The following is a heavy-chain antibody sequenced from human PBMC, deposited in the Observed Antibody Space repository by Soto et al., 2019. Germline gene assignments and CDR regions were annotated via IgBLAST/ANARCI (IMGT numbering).Heavy chain of an antibody. CDR3: TRDVSSRYFAL. CDR2: IWYDGSNK. Sequence: QVQLVESGGGVVQPGRSLRLSCAASGFTFRNYGMHWVRQAPGKGLEWVAVIWYDGSNKYYADSVKGRFTISRDNSKSTLHLQMNSLRAEDTAVYYCTRDVSSRYFALWGRRSLVTVAS. J-gene: IGHJ2*01. CDR1: GFTFRNYG. V-gene: IGHV3-33*01.